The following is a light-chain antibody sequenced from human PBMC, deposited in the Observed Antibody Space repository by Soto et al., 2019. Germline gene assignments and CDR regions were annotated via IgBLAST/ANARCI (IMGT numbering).Light chain of an antibody. Sequence: DIQMTQSPSTLSASVGDRVTITCRASQSVSSWLAWYQQKPGKAPKFLIYDASSLESGVPSRFSGSGSGTEFTLPITSLQPDDFATYYCQQYNSYSRTFGQGTKVEIK. CDR3: QQYNSYSRT. V-gene: IGKV1-5*01. J-gene: IGKJ1*01. CDR1: QSVSSW. CDR2: DAS.